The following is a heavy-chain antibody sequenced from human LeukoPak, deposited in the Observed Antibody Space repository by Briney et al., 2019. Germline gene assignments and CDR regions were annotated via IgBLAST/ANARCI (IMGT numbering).Heavy chain of an antibody. CDR1: GYTFTGYY. Sequence: ASVKVSCKASGYTFTGYYMHWVRQAPGQGLEWMGWINPNSGGTNYAQKFQGRVTMTRDTSISTAYMELSRLRSDDTAVYYCARSVWSYAYYFDYWGQGTLVTVSS. V-gene: IGHV1-2*02. J-gene: IGHJ4*02. CDR3: ARSVWSYAYYFDY. CDR2: INPNSGGT. D-gene: IGHD1-26*01.